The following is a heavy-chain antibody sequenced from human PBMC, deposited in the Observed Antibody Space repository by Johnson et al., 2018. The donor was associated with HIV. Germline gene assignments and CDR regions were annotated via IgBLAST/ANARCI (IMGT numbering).Heavy chain of an antibody. D-gene: IGHD6-19*01. J-gene: IGHJ3*02. CDR2: ISGRGGST. CDR1: GFTFDDYA. CDR3: ASPRAVAGGGAFDI. V-gene: IGHV3-23*04. Sequence: VQLVESGGGVVRPGGSLRLSCAASGFTFDDYAMNWVRQAPGKGLEWVSAISGRGGSTYYADSVKGRFTISRDNSKNTLYLQMNSLRAEDTAVYYCASPRAVAGGGAFDIWGQGTMVTVSS.